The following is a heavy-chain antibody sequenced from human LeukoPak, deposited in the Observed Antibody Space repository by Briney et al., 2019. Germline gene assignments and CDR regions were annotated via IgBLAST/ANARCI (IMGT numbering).Heavy chain of an antibody. D-gene: IGHD3-22*01. J-gene: IGHJ4*02. V-gene: IGHV3-9*01. CDR2: ISWNSGSI. CDR1: GFTFDDYA. CDR3: AKDSGYYDSSGYKSNYFDY. Sequence: GRSLRLSCAASGFTFDDYAMHWVRQAPGKGLEWVSGISWNSGSIGYADSVEGRFTISRDNAKNSLYLQMNSLRAEDTALYYCAKDSGYYDSSGYKSNYFDYWGQGTLVTVSS.